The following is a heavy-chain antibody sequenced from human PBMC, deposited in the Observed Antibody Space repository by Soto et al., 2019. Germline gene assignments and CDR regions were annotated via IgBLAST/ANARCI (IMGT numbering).Heavy chain of an antibody. D-gene: IGHD3-10*01. J-gene: IGHJ6*02. CDR2: IWFDGSNK. CDR3: ARGAGSSFYYYYAMDV. CDR1: GFTFSSYG. Sequence: GGSLRLSCTASGFTFSSYGMHWVRQAPGKGLEWVAVIWFDGSNKYYAGSVKGRFTISRDNSNNTLFLQMNSLRAEDTAVYYCARGAGSSFYYYYAMDVWGQGTTVTVSS. V-gene: IGHV3-33*01.